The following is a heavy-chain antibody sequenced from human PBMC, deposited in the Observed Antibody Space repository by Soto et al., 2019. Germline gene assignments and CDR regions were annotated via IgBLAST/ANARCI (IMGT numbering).Heavy chain of an antibody. CDR2: ISYDGSNK. CDR1: GFTFSSYA. D-gene: IGHD6-6*01. J-gene: IGHJ6*02. V-gene: IGHV3-30-3*01. Sequence: GGSLRLSCAASGFTFSSYAMHWVRQAPGKGLEWVAVISYDGSNKYYADSVKGRFTISRDNSKNTLYLQMNSLRAEDTAVYYCAGEYSSSYYYYGMDVWGQGTTVTVSS. CDR3: AGEYSSSYYYYGMDV.